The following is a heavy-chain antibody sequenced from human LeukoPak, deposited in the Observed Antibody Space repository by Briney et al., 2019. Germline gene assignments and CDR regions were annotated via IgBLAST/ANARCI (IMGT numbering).Heavy chain of an antibody. J-gene: IGHJ4*02. CDR2: IYHSGST. V-gene: IGHV4-30-2*01. CDR3: ARVVGLTYVDY. D-gene: IGHD2-21*01. Sequence: PSETLSLTCAVSGGSISSGGYSWSWIRQPPGKGLEWIGYIYHSGSTYYNPSLKSRVTISVDRSKNQFSLKLSSVTAADTAVYYCARVVGLTYVDYWGQGTLVTVSS. CDR1: GGSISSGGYS.